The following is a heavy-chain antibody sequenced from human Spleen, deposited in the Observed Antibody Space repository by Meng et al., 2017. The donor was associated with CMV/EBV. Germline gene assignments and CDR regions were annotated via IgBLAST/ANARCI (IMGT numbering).Heavy chain of an antibody. CDR2: IWFDGSTK. CDR1: GFTFRNYA. V-gene: IGHV3-30*02. J-gene: IGHJ4*02. CDR3: AKDDYGGSTFDY. Sequence: GESLKISCAASGFTFRNYAMHWVRQAPGKGLEWVAFIWFDGSTKYYADSVKGRFTISRDNFQNTLYLQMNSLRADDTAIYYCAKDDYGGSTFDYWGQGTLVTVSS. D-gene: IGHD4-23*01.